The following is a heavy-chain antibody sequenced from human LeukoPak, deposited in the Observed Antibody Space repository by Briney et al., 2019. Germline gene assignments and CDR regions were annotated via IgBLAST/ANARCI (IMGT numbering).Heavy chain of an antibody. D-gene: IGHD3/OR15-3a*01. CDR1: GVSISSSNSY. CDR2: IYYSGNT. J-gene: IGHJ4*02. V-gene: IGHV4-39*01. Sequence: SETLSLTCTVSGVSISSSNSYWGWIRQPPGRGLEWIGSIYYSGNTYYNASLKSQVSISIDTSKNQFSLRLTSVTAADTAVYYCARQTGSGLFILPGGQGTLVTVPS. CDR3: ARQTGSGLFILP.